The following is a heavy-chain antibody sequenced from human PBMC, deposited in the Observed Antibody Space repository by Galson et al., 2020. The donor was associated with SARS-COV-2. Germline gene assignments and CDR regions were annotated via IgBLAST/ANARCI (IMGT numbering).Heavy chain of an antibody. J-gene: IGHJ4*02. Sequence: GGSLRLSCVASGFTFSSYAMSWVRQAPGKGLEWVSGISGSGGSTQYADSVKGRFIISRDNSNNTLYLQMSSLRGEDTAAYYCAKTQQWLAPFYFDYWGLGALVTVSS. CDR1: GFTFSSYA. CDR2: ISGSGGST. V-gene: IGHV3-23*01. CDR3: AKTQQWLAPFYFDY. D-gene: IGHD6-19*01.